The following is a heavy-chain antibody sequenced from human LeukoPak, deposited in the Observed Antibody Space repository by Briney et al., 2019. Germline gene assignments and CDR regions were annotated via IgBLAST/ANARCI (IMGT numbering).Heavy chain of an antibody. J-gene: IGHJ6*03. CDR2: IYASGST. V-gene: IGHV4-61*02. D-gene: IGHD6-19*01. CDR3: DIAVAGTDYYYYYMDV. Sequence: NPSETLSLTCTVSGGSISSGSYYWSWIRQPAGKGLEWIVRIYASGSTNYNPSLKSRVTISVDTSKNQFSLKLSSVTAADTAVYYCDIAVAGTDYYYYYMDVWGKGTTVTVSS. CDR1: GGSISSGSYY.